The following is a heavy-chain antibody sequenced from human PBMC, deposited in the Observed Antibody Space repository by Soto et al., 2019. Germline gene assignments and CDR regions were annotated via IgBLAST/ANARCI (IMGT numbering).Heavy chain of an antibody. V-gene: IGHV3-23*01. J-gene: IGHJ5*02. D-gene: IGHD7-27*01. CDR2: ISGSGGST. CDR1: GFTFSSYA. CDR3: AKHVSLDDPRALGPGP. Sequence: QPGGSLRLSCAASGFTFSSYAMSWVRQAPGRGLEWVSAISGSGGSTYYADSVKGRFTISRDNSKNTLYLQMNSLRAEDTAVYYCAKHVSLDDPRALGPGPWGQGTLVTVSS.